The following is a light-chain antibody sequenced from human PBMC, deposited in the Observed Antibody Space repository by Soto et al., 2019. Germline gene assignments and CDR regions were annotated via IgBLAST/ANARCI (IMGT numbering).Light chain of an antibody. J-gene: IGKJ2*01. CDR1: QSVSSN. CDR3: QQYNNWPYT. CDR2: GAS. Sequence: EIVMTQYPATLSVSPGERATLACRASQSVSSNLALYQQKPGQAPRLLIYGASTRATGIPARFSGSGSGTEFTLTISSLQSEDFTVYCCQQYNNWPYTFGQWTKLEIK. V-gene: IGKV3D-15*01.